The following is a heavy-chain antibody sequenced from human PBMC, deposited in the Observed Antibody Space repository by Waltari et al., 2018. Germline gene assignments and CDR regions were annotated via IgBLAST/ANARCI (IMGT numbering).Heavy chain of an antibody. CDR3: ARQMTLTEIGARAFDV. Sequence: QVQLQQSGPGLVRPSGTLSLICTVSGGSMKNAAYYWAWIRQSPGKGLEWIGCVYNSGSTYYSPSLKSRVTISDDTARNKFYLRLNSVTAADTAVYYRARQMTLTEIGARAFDVWGQGTLVTVSS. J-gene: IGHJ3*01. CDR1: GGSMKNAAYY. CDR2: VYNSGST. D-gene: IGHD3-3*01. V-gene: IGHV4-39*01.